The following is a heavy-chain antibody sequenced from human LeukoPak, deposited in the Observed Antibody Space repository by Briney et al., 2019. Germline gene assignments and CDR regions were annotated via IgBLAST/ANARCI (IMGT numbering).Heavy chain of an antibody. D-gene: IGHD4-11*01. Sequence: GGSLRLSCAASGFTLSSFAMHWVRQAPGKGLEWVALISYDGSNKDYRDSVKGRFTISRDNSKSTLYLQMNSLRAEDTAVYYCARDLSSDSNYGNWGQGTLVTVSS. CDR1: GFTLSSFA. V-gene: IGHV3-30*04. CDR2: ISYDGSNK. J-gene: IGHJ4*02. CDR3: ARDLSSDSNYGN.